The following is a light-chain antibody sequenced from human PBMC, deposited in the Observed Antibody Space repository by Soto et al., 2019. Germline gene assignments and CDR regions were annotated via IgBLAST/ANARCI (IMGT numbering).Light chain of an antibody. Sequence: AIPLTQSPSSLSASIGDRLTITCRASHGISSALAWYQQKPGKAPKLLIYDASSLESGVPSRFSGSGSGTDFTLTIISLQPEDFATYYCQQFSNYPLTFGGGTKVEIK. CDR3: QQFSNYPLT. CDR1: HGISSA. V-gene: IGKV1D-13*01. J-gene: IGKJ4*01. CDR2: DAS.